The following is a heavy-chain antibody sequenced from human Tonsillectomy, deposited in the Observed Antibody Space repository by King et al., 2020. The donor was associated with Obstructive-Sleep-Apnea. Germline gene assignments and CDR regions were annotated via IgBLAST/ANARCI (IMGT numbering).Heavy chain of an antibody. J-gene: IGHJ4*02. CDR1: GYTFSTYD. D-gene: IGHD1-14*01. CDR2: MNPNSGNT. CDR3: ARGQTGCDY. V-gene: IGHV1-8*01. Sequence: VQLVESGAEVKKPGASVKVSCKASGYTFSTYDINWVRQAPGQGLEWMGWMNPNSGNTGYAQKLKGRVTMTRSTSITTAYMELSSLTSEDTAVYYCARGQTGCDYWGQGTLVTVSS.